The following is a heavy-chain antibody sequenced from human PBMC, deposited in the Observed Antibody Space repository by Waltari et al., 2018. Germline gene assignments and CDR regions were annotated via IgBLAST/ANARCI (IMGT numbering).Heavy chain of an antibody. V-gene: IGHV4-59*01. J-gene: IGHJ4*02. CDR1: GGSRSSYY. Sequence: QVQLPASGPGLVKPSETLALTRTVSGGSRSSYYWRWIRQPPGKGLEWNGYIYYSGSTNYNPSLKSRVTISVDTSKNQFSLKLSSVTAADTAVYYCARSPGSKSFDYWGQGTLVTVSS. D-gene: IGHD2-2*01. CDR2: IYYSGST. CDR3: ARSPGSKSFDY.